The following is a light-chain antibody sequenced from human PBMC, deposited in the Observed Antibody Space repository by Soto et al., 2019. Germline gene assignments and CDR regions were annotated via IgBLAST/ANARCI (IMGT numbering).Light chain of an antibody. CDR3: TSYVGSNIWV. CDR1: SSDVGAYKY. V-gene: IGLV2-8*01. CDR2: EVS. J-gene: IGLJ3*02. Sequence: QSALTQPPSASGSPGQSVTISCTGTSSDVGAYKYVSWYQQYPGKAPKLMIYEVSKRPSGVHDRFSGSKSGNTASLTVSGLLAEDEADYYGTSYVGSNIWVFGGGTKLTVL.